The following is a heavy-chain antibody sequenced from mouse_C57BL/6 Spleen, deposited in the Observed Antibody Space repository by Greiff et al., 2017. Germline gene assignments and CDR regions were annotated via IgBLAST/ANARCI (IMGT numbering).Heavy chain of an antibody. J-gene: IGHJ2*01. CDR1: GYTFTDYY. D-gene: IGHD2-3*01. Sequence: EVQLQQSGPELVKPGASVKISCKASGYTFTDYYMNWVKQSPGKSLEWIGDINPNNGGTSYNQKFKGKATLTGDKSSSTAYMELRSLTSEDSAVYYCARDGYSYWGQGTTLTVSS. CDR2: INPNNGGT. CDR3: ARDGYSY. V-gene: IGHV1-26*01.